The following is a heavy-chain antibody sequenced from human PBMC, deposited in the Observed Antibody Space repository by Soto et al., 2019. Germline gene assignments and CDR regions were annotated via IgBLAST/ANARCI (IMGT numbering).Heavy chain of an antibody. V-gene: IGHV2-70*01. J-gene: IGHJ6*02. Sequence: ESGPTLVNPTQTLTLTCTFSGFSLSTSGMCVSWIRQPPGKALEWLALIDWDDDKYYSTSLKTRLTISKDTSKNQVVLTMTNMDPVDTATYYCARIQSGFWSGYWRHYYYYGMDVWGQGTTVTVSS. CDR3: ARIQSGFWSGYWRHYYYYGMDV. D-gene: IGHD3-3*01. CDR1: GFSLSTSGMC. CDR2: IDWDDDK.